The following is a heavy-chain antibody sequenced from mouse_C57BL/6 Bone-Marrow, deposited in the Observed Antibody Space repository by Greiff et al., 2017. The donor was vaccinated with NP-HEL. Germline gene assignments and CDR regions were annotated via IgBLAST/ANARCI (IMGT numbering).Heavy chain of an antibody. CDR3: ARTDYGSSYEFYYYAMDY. Sequence: QVQLQQSGAELVKPGASVKISCKASGYAFSSYWMNWVKQRPGKGLEWIGQIYPGDGDTNYNGKFKGKATLTADKSSSTAYMQLSSLTSEDSAVYFCARTDYGSSYEFYYYAMDYWGQGTSVTVSS. D-gene: IGHD1-1*01. CDR1: GYAFSSYW. J-gene: IGHJ4*01. V-gene: IGHV1-80*01. CDR2: IYPGDGDT.